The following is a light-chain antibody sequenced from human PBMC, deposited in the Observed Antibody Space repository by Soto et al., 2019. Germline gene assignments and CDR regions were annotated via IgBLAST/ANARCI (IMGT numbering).Light chain of an antibody. V-gene: IGLV3-21*04. Sequence: SYELTQPPSVSVAPGKTARITCGGNNIGSKSVHWHQQIPGQAPVLVIYYDSDRPSGIPERFSGSNSGNTATLTISRVEAGDEADYYCQVWDSSSDHVVFGGGTKLTVL. CDR3: QVWDSSSDHVV. J-gene: IGLJ2*01. CDR1: NIGSKS. CDR2: YDS.